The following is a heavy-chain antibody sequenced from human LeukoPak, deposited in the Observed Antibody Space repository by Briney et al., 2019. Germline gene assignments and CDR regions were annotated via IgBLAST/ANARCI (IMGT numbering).Heavy chain of an antibody. J-gene: IGHJ5*02. CDR3: ARDGARVSSGWYQWFDP. D-gene: IGHD6-19*01. V-gene: IGHV4-4*02. Sequence: PSGTLSLTCAVSGGSISSSNWWSWVRQPPGKGLEWIGEIYHSGSTNYNPSLKSRVTISVDKSKNQFSLKLSSVTAADTAVYYCARDGARVSSGWYQWFDPWGQGTLVTVSS. CDR1: GGSISSSNW. CDR2: IYHSGST.